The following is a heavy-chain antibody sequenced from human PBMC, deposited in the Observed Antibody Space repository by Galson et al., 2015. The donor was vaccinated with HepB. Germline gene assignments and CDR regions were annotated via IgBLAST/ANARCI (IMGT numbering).Heavy chain of an antibody. CDR2: ISGSGGST. CDR1: GFTFSSYA. CDR3: APRYGDYYNWFDP. V-gene: IGHV3-23*01. J-gene: IGHJ5*02. D-gene: IGHD4-17*01. Sequence: SLRLSCAASGFTFSSYAMSWVRQAPGKGLEWVSAISGSGGSTYYADSVKGRFTISRDNSKNTLYLQMNSLRAEDTAVYYCAPRYGDYYNWFDPWGQGTLVTVSS.